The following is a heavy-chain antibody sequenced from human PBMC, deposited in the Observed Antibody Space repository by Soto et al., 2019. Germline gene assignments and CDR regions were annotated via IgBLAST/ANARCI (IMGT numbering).Heavy chain of an antibody. CDR1: GGSISSYY. V-gene: IGHV4-59*12. D-gene: IGHD3-10*01. CDR2: INHSGST. J-gene: IGHJ6*02. Sequence: PSETLSLTCTVSGGSISSYYWSWIRQPPGKGLEWIGEINHSGSTNYNPSLKSRVTISVDTSKNQFSLKLSSVTAADTAVYYCARGLMVRGVIIPEGNYYGMDVWGQGTTVTVSS. CDR3: ARGLMVRGVIIPEGNYYGMDV.